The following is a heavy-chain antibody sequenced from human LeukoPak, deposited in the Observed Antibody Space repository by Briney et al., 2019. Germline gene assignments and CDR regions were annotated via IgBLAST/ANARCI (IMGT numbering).Heavy chain of an antibody. D-gene: IGHD3-3*01. J-gene: IGHJ4*02. CDR1: GFTFTCSA. Sequence: SVKVSCKASGFTFTCSAVQWVRQARGQCLEWIGWIVVGNGNTNYAQKFQERVTITRDMSTSTAYMELSSLRSEDTAVYYCAADGFYSPNDYWGQGTLVTVSS. CDR3: AADGFYSPNDY. CDR2: IVVGNGNT. V-gene: IGHV1-58*01.